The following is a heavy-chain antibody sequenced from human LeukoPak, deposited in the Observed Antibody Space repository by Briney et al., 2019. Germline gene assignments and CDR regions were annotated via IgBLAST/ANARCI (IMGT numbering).Heavy chain of an antibody. Sequence: GGSLRLSCAASGFTFSSYGMHWVRQAPGKGLEWVAVISYDGSNKYYADSVKGRFTISRDNSKNTLYLQMNSLRAEDTAVHYCAKDRTTGNFGYWGQGTLVTVSS. J-gene: IGHJ4*02. CDR2: ISYDGSNK. CDR3: AKDRTTGNFGY. CDR1: GFTFSSYG. D-gene: IGHD1/OR15-1a*01. V-gene: IGHV3-30*18.